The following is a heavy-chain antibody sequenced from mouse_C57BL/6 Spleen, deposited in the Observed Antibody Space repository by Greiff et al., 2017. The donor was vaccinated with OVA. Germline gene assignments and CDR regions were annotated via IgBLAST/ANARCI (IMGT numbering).Heavy chain of an antibody. CDR2: IWSGGRT. J-gene: IGHJ4*01. CDR1: GFSLTSYG. V-gene: IGHV2-4*01. Sequence: VKLMESGPGLVQPSQSLSITCTVSGFSLTSYGVHWVRQPPGKGLEWLGVIWSGGRTDYNAAFISRLSISKDNSKSQVFFKMNSLQADDTAIYYCAKTGYYAMDYWGQGTSVTVSS. CDR3: AKTGYYAMDY.